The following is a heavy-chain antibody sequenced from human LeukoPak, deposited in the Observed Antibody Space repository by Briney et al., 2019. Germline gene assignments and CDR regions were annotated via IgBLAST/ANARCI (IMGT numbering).Heavy chain of an antibody. CDR2: ISDNGKAK. J-gene: IGHJ4*02. CDR1: GFTFSNYE. Sequence: GGSLRLSCAASGFTFSNYEMNWVRQTPGKGLEWVSFISDNGKAKSYVDSVRGRFIISRDNAKTSLFLQMSSLRVEDTAVYYCARARIAAPLLDYWGPGTLVTVSS. D-gene: IGHD6-13*01. V-gene: IGHV3-48*03. CDR3: ARARIAAPLLDY.